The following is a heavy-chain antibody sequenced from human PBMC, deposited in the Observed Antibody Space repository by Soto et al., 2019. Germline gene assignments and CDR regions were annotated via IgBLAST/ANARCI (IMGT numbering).Heavy chain of an antibody. CDR2: IIPILGIA. J-gene: IGHJ4*02. CDR1: VGTFSSYT. V-gene: IGHV1-69*02. Sequence: QVQLVQSGAEVKKPGSSVKVSCKASVGTFSSYTISWVRQAPGQGLEWMGMIIPILGIANYAQKFQGRVTITEDKYTSTGYMELSSLRSEDTAVYYCARDFDYWGQGTLVTVSS. CDR3: ARDFDY.